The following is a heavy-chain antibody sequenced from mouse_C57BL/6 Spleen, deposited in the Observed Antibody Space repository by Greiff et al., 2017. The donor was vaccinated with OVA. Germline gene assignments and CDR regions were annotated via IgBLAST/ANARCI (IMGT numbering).Heavy chain of an antibody. J-gene: IGHJ2*01. CDR1: GYTFTSYW. V-gene: IGHV1-50*01. CDR3: ARTFITTLVADY. Sequence: QVHVKQPGAELVKPGASVKLSCKASGYTFTSYWMQWVKQRPGQGLEWIGEIDPSDSYTNYNQKFKGKATLPVDTSSSTAYMQLRSLTSEYSSVYSCARTFITTLVADYWGQGTTLTVSS. CDR2: IDPSDSYT. D-gene: IGHD1-1*01.